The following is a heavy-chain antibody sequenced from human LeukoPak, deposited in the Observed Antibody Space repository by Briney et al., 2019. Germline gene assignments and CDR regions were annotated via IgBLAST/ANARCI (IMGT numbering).Heavy chain of an antibody. CDR2: ISSSSTI. CDR1: GFTFSSYS. Sequence: GGSLRLSCAASGFTFSSYSMNWVRQAPGKGLEWVSYISSSSTIYYADSVKGRFTISRDNAKNSLYLQMNSLRAEDTAVYYCARDDVDSSGYPSFYYYYCMDVWGKGTTVTVSS. CDR3: ARDDVDSSGYPSFYYYYCMDV. D-gene: IGHD3-22*01. V-gene: IGHV3-48*01. J-gene: IGHJ6*03.